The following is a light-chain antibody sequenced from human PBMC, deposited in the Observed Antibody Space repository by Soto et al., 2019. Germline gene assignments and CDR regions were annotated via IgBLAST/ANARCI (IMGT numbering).Light chain of an antibody. CDR1: QSVRSN. CDR2: GAT. CDR3: HLYMSGSSFT. V-gene: IGKV3-15*01. J-gene: IGKJ3*01. Sequence: EIVMTQSPATLSVSPGERAILSCRVSQSVRSNFAWYQQKPGQAPRLLIYGATTRATGIPARFSGSGSGTEFTLTINSLKSEDFAVDYCHLYMSGSSFTFGPGTKVDI.